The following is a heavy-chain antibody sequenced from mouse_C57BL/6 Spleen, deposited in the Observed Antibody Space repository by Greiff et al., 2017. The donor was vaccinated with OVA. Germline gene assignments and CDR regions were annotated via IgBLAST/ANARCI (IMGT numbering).Heavy chain of an antibody. Sequence: VKLMESGAELVKPGASVKMSCKASGYTFTSYWITWVKQRPGQGLEWIGDIYPGSGSTNYNEKFKSKATLTVDTSSSTAYMQLSSLTSEDSAVYYCARKDYGSSLFAYWGQGTLVTVSA. CDR3: ARKDYGSSLFAY. V-gene: IGHV1-55*01. D-gene: IGHD1-1*01. CDR2: IYPGSGST. CDR1: GYTFTSYW. J-gene: IGHJ3*01.